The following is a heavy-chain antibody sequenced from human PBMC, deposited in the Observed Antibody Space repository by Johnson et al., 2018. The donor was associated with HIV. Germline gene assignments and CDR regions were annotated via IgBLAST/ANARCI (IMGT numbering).Heavy chain of an antibody. CDR3: TTDLPYCSGHDCYNAFDL. Sequence: VQLVESGGGVVQPGGSLRLSCAASGFTFSNVWMHWVRQAPGKGLEWVGRIKRKTDGGTTDYAAPVKGKFTISRDDSKNTLYLEMNSLKTEDTAVYYCTTDLPYCSGHDCYNAFDLWGQGTTVIVSS. CDR2: IKRKTDGGTT. D-gene: IGHD2-15*01. V-gene: IGHV3-15*01. CDR1: GFTFSNVW. J-gene: IGHJ3*01.